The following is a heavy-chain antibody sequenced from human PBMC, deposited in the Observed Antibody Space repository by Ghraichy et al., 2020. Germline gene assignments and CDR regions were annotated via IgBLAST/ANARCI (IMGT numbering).Heavy chain of an antibody. D-gene: IGHD3-3*02. Sequence: GGSLRLSCAASGFSINSDSIMWVRQAPGKGLEWISYISNSGTNEIHADSVKGRFTISRDTAKNSLFLDMSSLRDEDTAVYYCAREQPHFWSGRYFVRGLDVWGQGTTVTVSS. V-gene: IGHV3-48*02. CDR2: ISNSGTNE. CDR1: GFSINSDS. CDR3: AREQPHFWSGRYFVRGLDV. J-gene: IGHJ6*02.